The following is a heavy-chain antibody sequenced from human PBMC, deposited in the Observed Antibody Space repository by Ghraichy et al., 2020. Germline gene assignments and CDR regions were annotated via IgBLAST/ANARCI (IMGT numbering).Heavy chain of an antibody. J-gene: IGHJ4*02. Sequence: GGSLRLSCSVSGFTLSDYVMHWVRQAPGKGLEYVSSIHRKGEVIYQADSVKGRFTISRDNSKNTLDLQMSNLRPDDTALYYCVKDRWVDYWGRGTLVTVSS. CDR2: IHRKGEVI. V-gene: IGHV3-64D*06. CDR3: VKDRWVDY. D-gene: IGHD4-23*01. CDR1: GFTLSDYV.